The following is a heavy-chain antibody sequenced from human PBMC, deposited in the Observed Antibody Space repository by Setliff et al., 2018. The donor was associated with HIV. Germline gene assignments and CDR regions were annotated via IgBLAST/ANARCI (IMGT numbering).Heavy chain of an antibody. J-gene: IGHJ1*01. Sequence: PGESLKISCAGSGFTFSSHAMHWVRQAPGKGLEWVAVITYDGSNKYYADSVNGRFTISRDNSKNTLSLLINSLRGEDTAVYYCAGGAYLYADRHQAEYFQHWGQGTLVTVPQ. V-gene: IGHV3-30*04. CDR3: AGGAYLYADRHQAEYFQH. D-gene: IGHD4-17*01. CDR2: ITYDGSNK. CDR1: GFTFSSHA.